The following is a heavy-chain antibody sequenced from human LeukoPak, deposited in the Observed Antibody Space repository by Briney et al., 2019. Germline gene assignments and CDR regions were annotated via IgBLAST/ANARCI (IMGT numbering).Heavy chain of an antibody. CDR2: VSGTGGRT. CDR1: GFTFSTLS. Sequence: PGGSLRLSCTVSGFTFSTLSMAWVRQAPGKGLEWVSTVSGTGGRTYYADSVKGRFTISRDNSKDTLYLQMNSLRAEDTAVYYCAKYEAAAGGDSHDYWGQGTLVTVSS. D-gene: IGHD6-13*01. CDR3: AKYEAAAGGDSHDY. V-gene: IGHV3-23*01. J-gene: IGHJ4*02.